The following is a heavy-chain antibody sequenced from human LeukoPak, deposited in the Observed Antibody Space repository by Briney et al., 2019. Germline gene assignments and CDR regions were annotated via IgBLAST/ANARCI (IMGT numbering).Heavy chain of an antibody. CDR1: GFTVSNTY. V-gene: IGHV3-53*01. CDR2: IYSDGSA. D-gene: IGHD6-19*01. J-gene: IGHJ4*02. CDR3: ARDPTTVAGTN. Sequence: GGSLRLSCAASGFTVSNTYISWARQAPGKGLEWVSAIYSDGSAHYADSVKGRFTISRDSSKNMFYFQMNSLRAEDTAIYYCARDPTTVAGTNWGQGILVTVSS.